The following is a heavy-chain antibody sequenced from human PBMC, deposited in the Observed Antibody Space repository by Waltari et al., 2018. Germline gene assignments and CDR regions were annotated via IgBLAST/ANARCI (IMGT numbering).Heavy chain of an antibody. CDR1: GGSISSYY. V-gene: IGHV4-4*07. Sequence: QVQLQESGPGLVKPSETLSLTCTVSGGSISSYYWSWIRQPAGKGLEWIGRIYTSGSTNYNPSLKSRVTISVDKSKNQFSPKLSSVTAADTAVYYCARGHQQLAFLPTSWGQGTMVTVSS. CDR3: ARGHQQLAFLPTS. CDR2: IYTSGST. J-gene: IGHJ3*01. D-gene: IGHD6-13*01.